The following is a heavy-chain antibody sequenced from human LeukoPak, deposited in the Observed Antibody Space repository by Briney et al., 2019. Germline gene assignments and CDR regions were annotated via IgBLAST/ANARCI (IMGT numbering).Heavy chain of an antibody. CDR1: GGSISSSSYY. CDR2: ISGSGGST. CDR3: AKRQVGARFVDY. V-gene: IGHV3-23*01. Sequence: ETLSLTCTVSGGSISSSSYYWGWVRQAPGKGLEWVSAISGSGGSTYYADSVKGRFTISRDNSKNTLYLQMNSLRAEDTAVYYCAKRQVGARFVDYWGQGTLVTVSS. D-gene: IGHD1-26*01. J-gene: IGHJ4*02.